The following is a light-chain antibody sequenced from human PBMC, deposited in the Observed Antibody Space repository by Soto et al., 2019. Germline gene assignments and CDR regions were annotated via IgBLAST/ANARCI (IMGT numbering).Light chain of an antibody. Sequence: DIQMYQSPSTLSASVGDRVTITCRASQSIDSWLAWYQQKPGKAPKLLMYDASSLESGVSSRFSGSGSGTEFTLIISSLQPDDFATYYCQQYKTSLLTFGGGTMVDVK. CDR3: QQYKTSLLT. CDR2: DAS. CDR1: QSIDSW. J-gene: IGKJ4*01. V-gene: IGKV1-5*01.